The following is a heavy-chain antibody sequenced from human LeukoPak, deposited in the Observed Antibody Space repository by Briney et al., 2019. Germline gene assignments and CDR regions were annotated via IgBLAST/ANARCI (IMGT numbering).Heavy chain of an antibody. CDR2: IYSGGST. CDR1: GFTVSSNY. CDR3: AKQKGYWNYDAFDI. J-gene: IGHJ3*02. D-gene: IGHD1-7*01. V-gene: IGHV3-66*04. Sequence: PGGSLRLSCAASGFTVSSNYMSWVRQAPGKGLEWVSVIYSGGSTYYADSVKGRFTISRDNSKDTLYLQMNSLRAEDTAVYYCAKQKGYWNYDAFDIWGQGTMVTVSS.